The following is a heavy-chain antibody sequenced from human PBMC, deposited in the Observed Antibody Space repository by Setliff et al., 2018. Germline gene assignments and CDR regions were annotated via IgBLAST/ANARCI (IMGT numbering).Heavy chain of an antibody. V-gene: IGHV4-34*01. Sequence: SETLSLTCALYGQSFSDYYWSWVRQPPGKGLEWIGEIYHSGSTNHNPSLKSRVTISVDTSKNQFSLKLSSVTAADTAVYYCARDRQYCSSPTCYSSYFYYYGMDVWGQGTTVTV. CDR3: ARDRQYCSSPTCYSSYFYYYGMDV. J-gene: IGHJ6*02. D-gene: IGHD2-2*02. CDR2: IYHSGST. CDR1: GQSFSDYY.